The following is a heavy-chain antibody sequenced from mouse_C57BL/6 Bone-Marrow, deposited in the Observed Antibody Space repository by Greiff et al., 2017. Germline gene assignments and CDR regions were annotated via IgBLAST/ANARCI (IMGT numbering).Heavy chain of an antibody. CDR3: ARVDY. J-gene: IGHJ4*01. Sequence: QVQLQQSGAELVKPGASVKLSCKASGYTFTSYWMHWVKQRPGRGLEWIGRIDPNSGGTKYNEKFKSKATLTVDKPSSKAYMQLSGLTSGDSAVYYCARVDYWGQGTSVTVSS. CDR2: IDPNSGGT. V-gene: IGHV1-72*01. D-gene: IGHD3-1*01. CDR1: GYTFTSYW.